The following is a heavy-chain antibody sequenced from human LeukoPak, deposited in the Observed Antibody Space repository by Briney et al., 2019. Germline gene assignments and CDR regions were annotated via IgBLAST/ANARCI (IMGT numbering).Heavy chain of an antibody. CDR1: GFTFSSYA. Sequence: GGSLRLSCAASGFTFSSYAMSWVRQAPGKGLEWVSAISGSGGSTYYADSVKGRFTISRDNAKNSLYLQMNSLRAEDTAVYYCARITMVRGVFDYWGQGTLVTVSS. CDR2: ISGSGGST. CDR3: ARITMVRGVFDY. D-gene: IGHD3-10*01. J-gene: IGHJ4*02. V-gene: IGHV3-23*01.